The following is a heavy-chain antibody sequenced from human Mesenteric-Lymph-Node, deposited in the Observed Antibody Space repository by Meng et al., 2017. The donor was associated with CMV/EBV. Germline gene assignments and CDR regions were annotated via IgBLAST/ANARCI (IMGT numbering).Heavy chain of an antibody. CDR1: SFSGYY. J-gene: IGHJ4*02. Sequence: SFSGYYWSWIRQPPGKELEWIGEINHSGSTSYNPSLKSRVTISVDTSNNQFSLKLSSVTAADTAVYYCARGGRYYDILTAPAPFDYWGQGTLVTVSS. V-gene: IGHV4-34*01. D-gene: IGHD3-9*01. CDR2: INHSGST. CDR3: ARGGRYYDILTAPAPFDY.